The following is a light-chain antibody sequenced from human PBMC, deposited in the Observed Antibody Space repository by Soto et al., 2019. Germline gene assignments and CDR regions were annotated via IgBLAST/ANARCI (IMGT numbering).Light chain of an antibody. CDR1: NSDVGGYNS. Sequence: QSALTQPRSVSGSPGQSVTISCTGTNSDVGGYNSVSWYQQLPGKAPKLMISAVSQRPSGVPDRFSGSKSGTSASLAISGLRSEDEADYYCAAWDDSLSGLVFGGGTKLTVL. J-gene: IGLJ2*01. CDR2: AVS. V-gene: IGLV2-11*01. CDR3: AAWDDSLSGLV.